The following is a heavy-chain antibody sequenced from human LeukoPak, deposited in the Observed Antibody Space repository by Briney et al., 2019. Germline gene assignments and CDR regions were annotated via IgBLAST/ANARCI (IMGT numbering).Heavy chain of an antibody. V-gene: IGHV4-59*01. Sequence: SETLSLTCTVSGGSISSYYWSWIRQPPGKGLEWIGYIYYSGSTNYNPSLKSRVTISVDTSKNQFSLKLSSVTAADTAVYYCARGRTRRLWFDPWGQGTLVTVSS. D-gene: IGHD6-25*01. J-gene: IGHJ5*02. CDR1: GGSISSYY. CDR2: IYYSGST. CDR3: ARGRTRRLWFDP.